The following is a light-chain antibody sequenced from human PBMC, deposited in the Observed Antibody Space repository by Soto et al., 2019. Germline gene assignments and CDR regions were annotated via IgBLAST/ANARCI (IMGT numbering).Light chain of an antibody. CDR1: TGAVTSGHY. Sequence: QAVVTQEPSLTVSPGGTVTLTCGSSTGAVTSGHYPYWFQQKPGQAPRTLIFDTSNKHSYTPARFSGSLLGGKAALTLSGAQPEDEADYYCLLAYSASGVFGGGTQLTVL. CDR2: DTS. V-gene: IGLV7-46*01. CDR3: LLAYSASGV. J-gene: IGLJ2*01.